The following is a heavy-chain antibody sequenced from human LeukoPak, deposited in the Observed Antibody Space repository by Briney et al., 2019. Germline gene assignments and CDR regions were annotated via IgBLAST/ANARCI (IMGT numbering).Heavy chain of an antibody. Sequence: SGTRSLTCAVSGGSISSSGYYWSWIRQLPGKGLEWIGYISHSGSTNYNPSLKSRVTISVDTSKNQFSLKLSSVTAADTAVYYCARDGYGDYADYWGQGTLVTVS. J-gene: IGHJ4*02. CDR1: GGSISSSGYY. CDR2: ISHSGST. CDR3: ARDGYGDYADY. D-gene: IGHD4-17*01. V-gene: IGHV4-30-2*01.